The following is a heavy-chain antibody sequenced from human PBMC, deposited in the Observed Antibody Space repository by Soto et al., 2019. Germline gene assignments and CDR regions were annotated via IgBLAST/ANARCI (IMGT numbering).Heavy chain of an antibody. V-gene: IGHV4-59*01. CDR3: ARDSRSTVTMFDY. CDR1: GGSISGSY. CDR2: IYYSGST. D-gene: IGHD4-17*01. J-gene: IGHJ4*02. Sequence: SETLSLTCTVSGGSISGSYWSWIRQPPGKGLEWVGYIYYSGSTNYNPSLKSRVTISVDTSKNQFSLKLSSVTAADTAVYYCARDSRSTVTMFDYWGQGTLVTVSS.